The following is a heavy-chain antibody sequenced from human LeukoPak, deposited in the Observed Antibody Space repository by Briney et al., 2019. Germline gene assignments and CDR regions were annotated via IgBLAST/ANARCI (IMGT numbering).Heavy chain of an antibody. CDR3: ARGTTQSFWSGYYAPDAFDI. J-gene: IGHJ3*02. CDR1: GFTFSSYS. Sequence: GGSLRLSSAASGFTFSSYSMNWVRQAPGKGLEWVSSISSSSSYIYYADSVKGRFTISRDNAKNSLYLQMNSLRAEDTAVYYCARGTTQSFWSGYYAPDAFDIWGQGTMVTVSS. D-gene: IGHD3-3*01. V-gene: IGHV3-21*01. CDR2: ISSSSSYI.